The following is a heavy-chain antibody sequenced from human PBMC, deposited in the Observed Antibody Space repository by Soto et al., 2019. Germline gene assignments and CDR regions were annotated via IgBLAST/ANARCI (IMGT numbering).Heavy chain of an antibody. Sequence: GGSLRLSCAASGFTFSNYAMSWVRQAPGKGPEWVSAISGGGGITYYADSVKGRFPISRDNSKNSLYLQMNSLRAEDTAVYYCAKVGGPDYYYYMDVWGKGTTVTVSS. CDR2: ISGGGGIT. V-gene: IGHV3-23*01. CDR3: AKVGGPDYYYYMDV. D-gene: IGHD2-2*01. J-gene: IGHJ6*03. CDR1: GFTFSNYA.